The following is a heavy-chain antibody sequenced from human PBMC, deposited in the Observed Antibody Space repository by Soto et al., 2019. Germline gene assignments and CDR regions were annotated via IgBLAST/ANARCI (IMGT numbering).Heavy chain of an antibody. CDR1: GYTFTGYY. CDR3: ARARTTVTTSLVAGY. V-gene: IGHV1-2*02. CDR2: INPNSGGT. D-gene: IGHD4-17*01. J-gene: IGHJ1*01. Sequence: QVQLVQSGAEVKKPGASVKVSCKASGYTFTGYYMHCVRQAPGQGLEWMGCINPNSGGTNYAQKFQGRVPMTRDTSISTAYMELSRLRSDDTAVYYCARARTTVTTSLVAGYWGQGTLVTVSS.